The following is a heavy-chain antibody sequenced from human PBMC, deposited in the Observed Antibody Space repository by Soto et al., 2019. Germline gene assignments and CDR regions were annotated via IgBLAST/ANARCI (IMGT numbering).Heavy chain of an antibody. Sequence: QVQLQESGPGLVKPSGTLSLTCAVSSGSISSSNWWSWVRQPPGKGLEWIGEIYHSGSTNYNPSLKSRVTISVDKSKHQFSLKLSSVTAADTAVYYCARLGGYGCSSTSCYQEYYYYYYMDVWGKGTTVTVSS. V-gene: IGHV4-4*02. J-gene: IGHJ6*03. CDR2: IYHSGST. CDR1: SGSISSSNW. CDR3: ARLGGYGCSSTSCYQEYYYYYYMDV. D-gene: IGHD2-2*01.